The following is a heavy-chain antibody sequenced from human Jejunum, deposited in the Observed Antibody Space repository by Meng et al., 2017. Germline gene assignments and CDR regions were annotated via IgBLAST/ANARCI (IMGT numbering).Heavy chain of an antibody. J-gene: IGHJ4*01. V-gene: IGHV3-74*01. D-gene: IGHD1-1*01. CDR3: ARDNDWVVWDY. CDR2: IKPGGNTI. CDR1: GFPFSAYS. Sequence: EVQLVEAGGGLVQPGGPLRLSCAASGFPFSAYSMRWVRQAPGKGLVWVSQIKPGGNTICYADSVRGRFTFSRDNAKSTLYLEMNSLRAEDAAVYYRARDNDWVVWDYWGRGTLVTVSS.